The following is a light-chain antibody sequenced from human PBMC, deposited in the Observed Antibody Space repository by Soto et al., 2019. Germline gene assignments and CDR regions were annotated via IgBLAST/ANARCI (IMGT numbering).Light chain of an antibody. CDR3: QEHASI. CDR1: QNLGDGR. CDR2: DAS. V-gene: IGKV3-20*01. J-gene: IGKJ5*01. Sequence: EIVLTQSPASLCFSPWERATLSCRANQNLGDGRLAWYQQKPGQPPTLLIYDASTRATGIPDRFSGSGSGTDFTLTISRLEPEDSAVYYCQEHASIFGQGTRLEIK.